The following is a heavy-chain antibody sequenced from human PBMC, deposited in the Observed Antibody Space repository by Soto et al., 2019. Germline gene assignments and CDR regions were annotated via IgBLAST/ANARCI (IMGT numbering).Heavy chain of an antibody. D-gene: IGHD5-12*01. CDR3: VRQGSGRLHGLVDV. V-gene: IGHV4-59*08. CDR1: GGSIDGYN. Sequence: QVQLQESGPGLVKPSETLSLTCTVSGGSIDGYNCAWIRQTPGKALEWVGYVYDNGDSGYNPTLKSRVTLAMDTSKSQSPLRSRSVTAADTAGYYWVRQGSGRLHGLVDVWGRGTTVTVSS. CDR2: VYDNGDS. J-gene: IGHJ6*01.